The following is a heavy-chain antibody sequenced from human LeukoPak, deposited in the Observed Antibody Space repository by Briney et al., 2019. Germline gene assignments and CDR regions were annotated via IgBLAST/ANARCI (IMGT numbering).Heavy chain of an antibody. V-gene: IGHV3-48*03. J-gene: IGHJ4*02. CDR3: ARESIAVAGAPFDH. D-gene: IGHD6-19*01. CDR1: GFTFSSYD. CDR2: VSSGSTI. Sequence: PGGSLRLSCAASGFTFSSYDMNWVRQAPGKGLEWVSYVSSGSTIYDADSVKGRFTISRDNAKNSLYLQMNSLRAEDTAVYYCARESIAVAGAPFDHWGPGTLVTVSS.